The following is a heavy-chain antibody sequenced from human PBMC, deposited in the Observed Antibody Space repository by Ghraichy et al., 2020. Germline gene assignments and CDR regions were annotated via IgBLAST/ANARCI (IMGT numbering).Heavy chain of an antibody. CDR1: GFTFSGYW. CDR2: IKEDGSEQ. J-gene: IGHJ4*02. V-gene: IGHV3-7*03. Sequence: GESLNISCAASGFTFSGYWMSWVRPAPGKGLEWVANIKEDGSEQYYVDSVKGRFTISRDNAKNSLYLQMNSLRVDDTAVYYCAREEIWGQGTLVTVS. D-gene: IGHD5-24*01. CDR3: AREEI.